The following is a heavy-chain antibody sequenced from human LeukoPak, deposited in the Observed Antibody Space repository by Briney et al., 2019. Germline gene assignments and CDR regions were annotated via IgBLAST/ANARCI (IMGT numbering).Heavy chain of an antibody. Sequence: GSLRLSCAASGFTFSSYAMSWVRQAPGKGLEWVSAISGSGGSTYYADSVKGRFTISRDNSKNTLYLQMNSLRAEDTAVYYCAKDKRVAYYDSSGYPDYWGQGTLVTVSS. CDR2: ISGSGGST. CDR3: AKDKRVAYYDSSGYPDY. V-gene: IGHV3-23*01. D-gene: IGHD3-22*01. CDR1: GFTFSSYA. J-gene: IGHJ4*02.